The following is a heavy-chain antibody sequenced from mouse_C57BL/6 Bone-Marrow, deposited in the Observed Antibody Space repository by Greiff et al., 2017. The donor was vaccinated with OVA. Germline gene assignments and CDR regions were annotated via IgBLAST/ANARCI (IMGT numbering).Heavy chain of an antibody. CDR1: GYTFTTYP. V-gene: IGHV1-47*01. J-gene: IGHJ3*01. CDR2: FHPYNDDT. Sequence: QVQLQQSGAELVKPGASVKMSCKASGYTFTTYPIEWMKQNHGKSLEWIGNFHPYNDDTKYNEKFKGKATLAVEKSSSSVYLELSRLTSVNSAVYYCARPGDYDGDWFAYWGQGTLVTVSA. D-gene: IGHD2-4*01. CDR3: ARPGDYDGDWFAY.